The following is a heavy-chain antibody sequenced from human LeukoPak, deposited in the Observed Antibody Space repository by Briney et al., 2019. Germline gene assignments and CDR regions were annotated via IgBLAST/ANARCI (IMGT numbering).Heavy chain of an antibody. Sequence: SENLSLTCAVYGGSFSGYYWSWIRQPPGKGLEWIGEINHSGSTNYNPSLKSRVTISVDTSKNQFSLKLSSVTAADTAVYYCARESTPLYCGGDCPEYYFDYWGQGTLVTVSS. V-gene: IGHV4-34*01. J-gene: IGHJ4*02. CDR1: GGSFSGYY. D-gene: IGHD2-21*02. CDR3: ARESTPLYCGGDCPEYYFDY. CDR2: INHSGST.